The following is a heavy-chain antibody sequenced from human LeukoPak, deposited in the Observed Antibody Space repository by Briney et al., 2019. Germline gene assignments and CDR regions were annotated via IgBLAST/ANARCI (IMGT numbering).Heavy chain of an antibody. Sequence: PSETLSLTCTVSGGSVSSGNYYWNWIRKSPGKGLERIGYRDYSGSTFYIPSLKSRVTISVDTSKNQFSLKLTSVTAADTAVYYCARDSSGLDYWGQGTLVTVPS. V-gene: IGHV4-61*01. CDR3: ARDSSGLDY. CDR2: RDYSGST. CDR1: GGSVSSGNYY. J-gene: IGHJ4*02. D-gene: IGHD6-19*01.